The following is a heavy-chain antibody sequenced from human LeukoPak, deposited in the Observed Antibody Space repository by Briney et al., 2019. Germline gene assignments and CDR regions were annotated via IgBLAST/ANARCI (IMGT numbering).Heavy chain of an antibody. Sequence: GGSLRLSCAASGFTFSSYSMNWVRQAPGKGLEWVSSISGSSGYIYYADSVKGRFTISRDDAKNSLYLQMNSLRAEDTAVYYCARGLTIEHWFDPWGQGTLVTVSS. D-gene: IGHD3-10*01. CDR3: ARGLTIEHWFDP. J-gene: IGHJ5*02. V-gene: IGHV3-21*01. CDR2: ISGSSGYI. CDR1: GFTFSSYS.